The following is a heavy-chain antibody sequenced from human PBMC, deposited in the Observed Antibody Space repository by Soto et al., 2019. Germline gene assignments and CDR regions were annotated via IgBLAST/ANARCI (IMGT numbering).Heavy chain of an antibody. CDR3: ARTVCSSASCYVYYYYGLDV. CDR1: GDSISSTNNY. Sequence: QVQLQESGPGLVKPSQTLSLTCTVSGDSISSTNNYWIWIRQHPGKGLEWIGYIYYSGSTYYNPYLTRRPAISVDTSKNQFSLKLSSVAAADTAVYYCARTVCSSASCYVYYYYGLDVWGQGNTVTVSS. CDR2: IYYSGST. D-gene: IGHD2-2*01. V-gene: IGHV4-31*03. J-gene: IGHJ6*02.